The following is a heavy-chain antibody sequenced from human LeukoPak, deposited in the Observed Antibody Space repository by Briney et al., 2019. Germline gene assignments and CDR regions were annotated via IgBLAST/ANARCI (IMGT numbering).Heavy chain of an antibody. CDR1: GFTFSSYA. J-gene: IGHJ5*02. CDR2: ISGSGGST. Sequence: GGSLRLSCAASGFTFSSYAMSWVRQAPGKGLEWVSAISGSGGSTYYADSVKGRFTISRDNSKNTLYLQMNSLRAEDTAVYYCAKDQGRAVAGTCWFDPWGQGTLVTVSS. D-gene: IGHD6-19*01. V-gene: IGHV3-23*01. CDR3: AKDQGRAVAGTCWFDP.